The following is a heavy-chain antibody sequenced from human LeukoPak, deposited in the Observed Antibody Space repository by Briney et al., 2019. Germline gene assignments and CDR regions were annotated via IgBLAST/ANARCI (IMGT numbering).Heavy chain of an antibody. D-gene: IGHD5-18*01. Sequence: GGSLRLSCAASGFTFSSYWMSWVRQAPGKGLEWVANIKQDGSEEYYVDSVKGRFTISRDNAKNSLYLQMNSLRAEDTAVYYCAREVLDTAIGGFDYWGQGTLVTVSS. CDR2: IKQDGSEE. CDR1: GFTFSSYW. V-gene: IGHV3-7*01. CDR3: AREVLDTAIGGFDY. J-gene: IGHJ4*02.